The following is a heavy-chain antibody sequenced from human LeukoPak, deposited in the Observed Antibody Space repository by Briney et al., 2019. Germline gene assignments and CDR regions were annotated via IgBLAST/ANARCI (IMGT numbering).Heavy chain of an antibody. Sequence: SETLSLTCAVSGGSISSSNWWSWVRQPPGKGLEWIGEIYHSGSTNYNPSLKSRVTISVDTSKNQFSLKLSSVTAADTAVYYCARDQLSGYYGSEIDYWGQGTLVTVSS. CDR1: GGSISSSNW. D-gene: IGHD3-10*01. CDR2: IYHSGST. CDR3: ARDQLSGYYGSEIDY. J-gene: IGHJ4*02. V-gene: IGHV4-4*02.